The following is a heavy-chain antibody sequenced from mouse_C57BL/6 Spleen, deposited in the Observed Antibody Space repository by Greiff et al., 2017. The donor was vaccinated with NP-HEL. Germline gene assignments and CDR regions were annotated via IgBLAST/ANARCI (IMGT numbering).Heavy chain of an antibody. V-gene: IGHV7-3*01. Sequence: EVQGVESGGGLVQPGGSLSLSCAASGFTFTDYYMSWVRQPPGKALEWLGFIRNKANGYTTEYSASVKGRFTISRDNSQSILYLQMNALRAEDSATYYCARGSSYPYWYFDVWGTGTTVTVSS. CDR1: GFTFTDYY. CDR2: IRNKANGYTT. D-gene: IGHD1-1*01. J-gene: IGHJ1*03. CDR3: ARGSSYPYWYFDV.